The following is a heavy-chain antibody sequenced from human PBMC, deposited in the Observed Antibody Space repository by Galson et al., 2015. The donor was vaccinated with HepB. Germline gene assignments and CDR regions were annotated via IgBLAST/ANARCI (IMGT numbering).Heavy chain of an antibody. CDR2: INSDGSDT. V-gene: IGHV3-74*01. CDR1: AFTFHSYW. J-gene: IGHJ5*01. D-gene: IGHD6-13*01. CDR3: GREGYSSSWYGDS. Sequence: SLRLYCAASAFTFHSYWMLWVRQAPGKGLVWVSRINSDGSDTNYADAVKGRFTISRDNDKNTLYLQMNRLSAEDTAVYYCGREGYSSSWYGDSWGQGTLVTVST.